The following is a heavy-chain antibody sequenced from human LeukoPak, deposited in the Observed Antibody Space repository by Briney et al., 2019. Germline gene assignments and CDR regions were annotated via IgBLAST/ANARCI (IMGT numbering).Heavy chain of an antibody. CDR3: ARDGETPQGDCSSTSCPLGSYWFDP. J-gene: IGHJ5*02. CDR2: INHGGGT. Sequence: SETLSLTCAVYGGSFSDYFWNWIRQPPGKGLEWIGEINHGGGTRYNPSLKSRATISVDTSKKQFSLNLTSVTAADTAVYYCARDGETPQGDCSSTSCPLGSYWFDPWGQGTLVTVSS. V-gene: IGHV4-34*01. CDR1: GGSFSDYF. D-gene: IGHD2-2*01.